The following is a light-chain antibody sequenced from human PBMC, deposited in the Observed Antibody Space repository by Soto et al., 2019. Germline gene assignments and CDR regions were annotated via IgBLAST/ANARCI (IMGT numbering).Light chain of an antibody. CDR2: DAS. CDR1: QGVSSY. Sequence: EIVLTQSPATLSLSPGERATLSCRASQGVSSYLAWYQQKPGQAPRLLIYDASNRATGIPVRFSGSGPGTDFTLTISSLEPEDFAVYYCQQRSNWIFGPGTKVDIK. V-gene: IGKV3D-11*01. J-gene: IGKJ3*01. CDR3: QQRSNWI.